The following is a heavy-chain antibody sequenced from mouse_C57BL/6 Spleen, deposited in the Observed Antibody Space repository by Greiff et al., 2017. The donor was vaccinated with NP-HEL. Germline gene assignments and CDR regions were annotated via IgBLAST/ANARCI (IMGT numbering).Heavy chain of an antibody. CDR2: ISSGGSYT. Sequence: EVMLVESGGDLVKPVGSLKLSCAASGFTFSSYGMSWVRQTPDKRLEWVATISSGGSYTYYPDSVKGRFTISRDNAKNTLYLQMSSLKSEDTAMYYCARHGDYGGYAMDYWGQGTSVTVSS. D-gene: IGHD2-13*01. J-gene: IGHJ4*01. V-gene: IGHV5-6*01. CDR1: GFTFSSYG. CDR3: ARHGDYGGYAMDY.